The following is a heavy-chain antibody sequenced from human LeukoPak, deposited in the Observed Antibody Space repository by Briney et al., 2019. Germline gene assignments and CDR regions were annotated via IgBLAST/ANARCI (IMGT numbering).Heavy chain of an antibody. Sequence: SETLSLTCTVSGGSISSYYWSWIRQPPGKGLEWIGYIYYSGSTNYNPSLKSRVTISVDTSKNQFSLKLSSVTAADTAVYYCARDLGALGSSPFGYWGQGTLVTVSS. V-gene: IGHV4-59*01. D-gene: IGHD6-6*01. CDR1: GGSISSYY. CDR2: IYYSGST. CDR3: ARDLGALGSSPFGY. J-gene: IGHJ4*02.